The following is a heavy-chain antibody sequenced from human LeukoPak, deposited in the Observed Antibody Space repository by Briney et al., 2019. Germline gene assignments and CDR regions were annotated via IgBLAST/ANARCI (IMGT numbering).Heavy chain of an antibody. CDR1: GYSISSGYY. Sequence: SETLSLTCTVSGYSISSGYYWGWIRQPPGKGLEWIGSIYHSGSTYHNPSLKSRVTISVDTSKNQFSLKLSSVTAVDTAVYYCARVFGGSGSYSYYFDYWGQGTLVTVSS. V-gene: IGHV4-38-2*02. CDR2: IYHSGST. J-gene: IGHJ4*02. D-gene: IGHD3-10*01. CDR3: ARVFGGSGSYSYYFDY.